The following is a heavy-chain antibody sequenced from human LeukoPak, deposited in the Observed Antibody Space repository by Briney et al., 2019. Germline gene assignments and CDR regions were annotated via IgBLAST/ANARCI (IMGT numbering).Heavy chain of an antibody. J-gene: IGHJ4*02. D-gene: IGHD3-22*01. V-gene: IGHV3-33*01. CDR3: ARTKDPYYYDSSGGLDC. Sequence: GGSLRLSCAASGFTFSSYGMHWVRQAPGKGLEWVAVIWYDGSNKYYADSVKGRFTISRDNSKNTLYLQMNSLRAEDTAVYYCARTKDPYYYDSSGGLDCWGQGTLVTVSS. CDR2: IWYDGSNK. CDR1: GFTFSSYG.